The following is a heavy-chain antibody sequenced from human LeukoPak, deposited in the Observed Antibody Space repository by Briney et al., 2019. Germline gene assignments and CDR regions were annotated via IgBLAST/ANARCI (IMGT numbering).Heavy chain of an antibody. CDR2: ISGSGGST. J-gene: IGHJ3*02. V-gene: IGHV3-23*01. CDR3: AQSYYYGSGSLDGAFDI. D-gene: IGHD3-10*01. Sequence: GGSLRLSCAASGFTFSSYAMSWVRQAPGKGLEWVSAISGSGGSTYYADSVKGRFTISRDNAKNTVYLQMNSLRAEDTAVYYCAQSYYYGSGSLDGAFDIWGQGTMVTVSS. CDR1: GFTFSSYA.